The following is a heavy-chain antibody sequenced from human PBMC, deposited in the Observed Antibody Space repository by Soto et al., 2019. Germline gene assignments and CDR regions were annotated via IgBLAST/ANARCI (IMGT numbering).Heavy chain of an antibody. V-gene: IGHV3-23*01. CDR3: VKRGRNWGAFDF. CDR2: IGGTDGDSDGVP. J-gene: IGHJ3*01. CDR1: GFILNNYA. D-gene: IGHD7-27*01. Sequence: VQLLESGGDLVQPGGSLRLSCVASGFILNNYAMSWVRQAPGKGLEWVSTIGGTDGDSDGVPCYEDSLKGRFPISRDSSANTLFLHMDNLRAEDSALYYCVKRGRNWGAFDFWGQGTTVVVSS.